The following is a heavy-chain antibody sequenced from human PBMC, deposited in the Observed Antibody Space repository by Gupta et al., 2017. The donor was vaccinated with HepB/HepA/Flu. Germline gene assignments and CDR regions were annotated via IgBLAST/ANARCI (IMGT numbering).Heavy chain of an antibody. CDR3: ARQVGRMGSYRGFFFDY. Sequence: QLQLQESGPGLVKPSETLSRTCTVAGGSISSSSYSWGWIRQPPGKGLEWIGSIYYSGSTYYNPSLKSRVTISVDTSKNQFSLKLSSVTAADTAVYYCARQVGRMGSYRGFFFDYWGQGTLVTVSS. CDR2: IYYSGST. CDR1: GGSISSSSYS. J-gene: IGHJ4*02. V-gene: IGHV4-39*01. D-gene: IGHD1-26*01.